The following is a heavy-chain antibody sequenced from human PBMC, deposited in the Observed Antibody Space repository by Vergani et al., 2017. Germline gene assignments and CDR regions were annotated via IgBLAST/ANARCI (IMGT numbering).Heavy chain of an antibody. CDR3: VRTVALWFGESKDGGWFDP. Sequence: QVQLLESGPGLLKPSETLSLTCSVSGYSITSGYYWGWIRQPPGRGQEWIGSIYHTGSAYYNPSLKSRVTVSVDTSMNQVSLKLNSMTAADTAVYYCVRTVALWFGESKDGGWFDPWSQGTLVTVTS. D-gene: IGHD3-10*01. CDR2: IYHTGSA. CDR1: GYSITSGYY. V-gene: IGHV4-38-2*01. J-gene: IGHJ5*02.